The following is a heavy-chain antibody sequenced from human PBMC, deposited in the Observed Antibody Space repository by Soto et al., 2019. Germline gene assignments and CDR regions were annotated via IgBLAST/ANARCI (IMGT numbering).Heavy chain of an antibody. CDR3: ASSSPYYGSGSSYYYYMDV. D-gene: IGHD3-10*01. J-gene: IGHJ6*03. Sequence: NPSETLSLTCTVSGGSISSSSYYWGWIRQPPGKGLEWIGSIYYSGSTYYNPSLKSRVTISVDTSKNQFSLKLSSVTAADTAVYYCASSSPYYGSGSSYYYYMDVWGKGTTVTVSS. V-gene: IGHV4-39*01. CDR1: GGSISSSSYY. CDR2: IYYSGST.